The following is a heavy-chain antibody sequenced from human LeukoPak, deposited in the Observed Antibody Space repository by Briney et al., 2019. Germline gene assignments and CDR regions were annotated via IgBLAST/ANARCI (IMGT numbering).Heavy chain of an antibody. CDR2: IYYSGNT. J-gene: IGHJ6*03. CDR3: ARVATVTLNDYYYYRDV. D-gene: IGHD4-11*01. Sequence: SETLSLTCTVSGGSISSYYWSWIRQPPGKGLEWIGYIYYSGNTNYNPSLTSRVPISVDTSKNQFSLKLSSVTAAATAVYYCARVATVTLNDYYYYRDVWGKGTTVTVSS. CDR1: GGSISSYY. V-gene: IGHV4-59*01.